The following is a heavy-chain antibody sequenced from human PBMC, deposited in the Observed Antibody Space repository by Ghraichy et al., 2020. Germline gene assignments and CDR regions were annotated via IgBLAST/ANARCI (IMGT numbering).Heavy chain of an antibody. CDR2: IYYSGST. Sequence: GSLSLTCTVSGGSISSSSYYWGWIRQPPGKGLEWIGSIYYSGSTYYNPSLKSRVTISVDTSKNQFSLKLSSVTAADTAVYYCARQKDSSGWWLGDYFDYWGQGTLVTVSS. D-gene: IGHD6-19*01. V-gene: IGHV4-39*01. CDR1: GGSISSSSYY. CDR3: ARQKDSSGWWLGDYFDY. J-gene: IGHJ4*02.